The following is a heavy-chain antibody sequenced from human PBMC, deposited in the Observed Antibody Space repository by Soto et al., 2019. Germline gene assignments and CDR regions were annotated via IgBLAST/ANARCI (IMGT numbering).Heavy chain of an antibody. D-gene: IGHD2-2*01. J-gene: IGHJ3*02. CDR3: ARVLIVVVPAAMFGDAFDI. CDR1: GYTFTSYG. CDR2: ISAYNGNT. Sequence: ASVKVSCKASGYTFTSYGISWVRQAPGQGLEWMGWISAYNGNTNYAQKLQGRVTMTTDTSTSTAYMELRSLRSDDTAVYYCARVLIVVVPAAMFGDAFDIWGQGTMVTVSS. V-gene: IGHV1-18*01.